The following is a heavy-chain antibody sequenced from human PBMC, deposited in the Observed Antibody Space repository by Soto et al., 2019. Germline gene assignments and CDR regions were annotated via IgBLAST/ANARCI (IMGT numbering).Heavy chain of an antibody. Sequence: QVQLVQSGAEVKKPGSSVKVSCKASGGTFSTHPISWVRQAPGHGLEWMGGIIPIFGTSNYAQKFQGRVTITADKSTSTAYMEVRSLRSEDTAVYYCARGWETVGTTTPFAYWGQGTLVTVSS. J-gene: IGHJ4*02. D-gene: IGHD1-26*01. CDR2: IIPIFGTS. CDR1: GGTFSTHP. V-gene: IGHV1-69*06. CDR3: ARGWETVGTTTPFAY.